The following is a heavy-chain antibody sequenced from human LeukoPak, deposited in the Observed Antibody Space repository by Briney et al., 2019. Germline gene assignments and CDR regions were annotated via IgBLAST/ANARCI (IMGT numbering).Heavy chain of an antibody. V-gene: IGHV3-66*01. J-gene: IGHJ5*02. CDR1: GFSFSSNY. D-gene: IGHD6-19*01. CDR3: VKSYSGWTGKS. Sequence: GGSLRLSCAASGFSFSSNYMSWVRQAPGKRLESVSVIYGGGSTHYADSVKGRFTISRDNSKNTLSLQMSSLRDEDTAVYYCVKSYSGWTGKSWGQGTQVTVSS. CDR2: IYGGGST.